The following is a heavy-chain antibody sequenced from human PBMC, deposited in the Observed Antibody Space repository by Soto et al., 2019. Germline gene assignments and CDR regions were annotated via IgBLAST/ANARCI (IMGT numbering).Heavy chain of an antibody. J-gene: IGHJ4*02. Sequence: QVQLVESGGGVVQPGRSLRLSCAASGFTFSSYGMHWVRQAPGKGLEWVAVVSFDGTNKYYADSVKGRFTISRDNSKNTLYLQMNSLRAEDTAVYYCAKGGLAAAGHRNYFDYWGQGTLVTVSS. CDR3: AKGGLAAAGHRNYFDY. D-gene: IGHD6-13*01. V-gene: IGHV3-30*18. CDR2: VSFDGTNK. CDR1: GFTFSSYG.